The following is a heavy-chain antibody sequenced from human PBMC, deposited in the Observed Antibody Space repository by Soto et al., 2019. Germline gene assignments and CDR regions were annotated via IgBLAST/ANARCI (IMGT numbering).Heavy chain of an antibody. CDR3: ARGVSAGVDY. V-gene: IGHV1-8*01. CDR1: GYSFTSLD. Sequence: QVQLVQSGAEVREPGASVKVSCKASGYSFTSLDINWVRQTAGQGLECMGWMEPSPGRTGYAQKFQGRVTMTRDTSINPAYMALTTLTSADTACYYCARGVSAGVDYWGQGTLVTVSS. J-gene: IGHJ4*02. D-gene: IGHD1-26*01. CDR2: MEPSPGRT.